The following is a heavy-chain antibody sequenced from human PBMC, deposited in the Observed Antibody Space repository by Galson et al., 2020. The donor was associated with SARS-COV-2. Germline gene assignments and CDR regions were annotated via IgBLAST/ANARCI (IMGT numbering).Heavy chain of an antibody. CDR1: GFTFSSYW. CDR2: IKKDGSEK. V-gene: IGHV3-7*01. Sequence: QLGESLKISCAASGFTFSSYWMSWVRQAPGKGLEWVANIKKDGSEKYYVDSVKGRFTISRDNAENSLYLQLDSLRAEDTAVYYCASISSPLDYWGQGTLVTVSS. CDR3: ASISSPLDY. J-gene: IGHJ4*02. D-gene: IGHD2-2*01.